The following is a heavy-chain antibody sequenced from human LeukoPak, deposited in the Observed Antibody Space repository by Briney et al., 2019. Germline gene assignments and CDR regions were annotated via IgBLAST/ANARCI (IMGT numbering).Heavy chain of an antibody. V-gene: IGHV4-39*01. J-gene: IGHJ3*02. CDR1: GGSISSSSYY. Sequence: SETQSLTCTVSGGSISSSSYYWGWIRQPPGKGLEWIGSIYYSGSTYYNPSLKSRVTISVDTSKNQFSLKLSSVTAADTAVYYCARLFPFYVDIVATPLGGAFDIWGQGTTVTVSS. CDR2: IYYSGST. D-gene: IGHD5-12*01. CDR3: ARLFPFYVDIVATPLGGAFDI.